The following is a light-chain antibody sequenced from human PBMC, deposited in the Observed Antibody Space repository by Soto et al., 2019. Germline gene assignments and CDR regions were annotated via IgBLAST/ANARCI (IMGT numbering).Light chain of an antibody. Sequence: EIGLTQSPGTLSLSPGERAALSCRASQSVSSSYLAWYQQKPGQAPRLLIYRTSNRATGIPDRFSGSWSGTDFTLTSSRLEPEDFAVYWCQQYDSSPRTFGQGTKVEIK. CDR2: RTS. CDR1: QSVSSSY. CDR3: QQYDSSPRT. J-gene: IGKJ1*01. V-gene: IGKV3-20*01.